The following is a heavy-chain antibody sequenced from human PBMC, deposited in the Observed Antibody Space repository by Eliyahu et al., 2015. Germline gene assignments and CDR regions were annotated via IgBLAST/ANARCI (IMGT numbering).Heavy chain of an antibody. CDR3: ARDLGAYKRAFDY. CDR2: MYNGGAT. Sequence: EVQLVESGGGLIQPGGSLRLSCAASGFXXXSNYMSWVRQAPGKGLEWLSVMYNGGATYYADSVKGRFTISRDNSKNTLYLQMNSLRADDTAVYYCARDLGAYKRAFDYWGQGILVTVSS. J-gene: IGHJ4*02. V-gene: IGHV3-53*01. D-gene: IGHD3-16*01. CDR1: GFXXXSNY.